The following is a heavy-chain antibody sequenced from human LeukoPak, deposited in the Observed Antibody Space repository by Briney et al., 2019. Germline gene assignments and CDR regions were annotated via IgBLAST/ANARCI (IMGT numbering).Heavy chain of an antibody. CDR3: ARGGGWAYCSSTSCLFLHY. Sequence: GTSVKVSCKASGYTFTGYYMHWVRQAPGQGLEWMGWINPNSGGTNYAQKFQGRVTMTRDTSISTAYMELGRLRSDDTAVYYCARGGGWAYCSSTSCLFLHYWGQGTLVTVSS. CDR1: GYTFTGYY. D-gene: IGHD2-2*01. CDR2: INPNSGGT. V-gene: IGHV1-2*02. J-gene: IGHJ4*02.